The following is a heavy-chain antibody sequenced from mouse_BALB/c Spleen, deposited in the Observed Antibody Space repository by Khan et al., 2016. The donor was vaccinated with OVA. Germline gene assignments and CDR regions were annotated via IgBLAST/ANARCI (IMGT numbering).Heavy chain of an antibody. CDR3: ARLAYYHDSEGFAY. V-gene: IGHV5-6*01. J-gene: IGHJ3*01. CDR2: ISTGGSYT. Sequence: EVELVESGGDLVKPGGSLKLSCAASGFTFSTYGMSWVRQTPDKRLEWVATISTGGSYTYYPDSVKGRFTISRDNAKNTLYLQMNSLKSDDTAMFYCARLAYYHDSEGFAYWGQGTLVTVSA. D-gene: IGHD1-1*01. CDR1: GFTFSTYG.